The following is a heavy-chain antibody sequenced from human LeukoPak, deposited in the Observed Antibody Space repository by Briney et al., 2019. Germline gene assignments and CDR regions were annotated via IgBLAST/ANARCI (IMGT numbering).Heavy chain of an antibody. V-gene: IGHV3-7*01. D-gene: IGHD3-10*01. J-gene: IGHJ4*02. CDR2: INEDGSVK. CDR3: AKNTM. Sequence: GGSLRLSCAGSGFTFNRYWMSWARQAPGKGLEWVANINEDGSVKSYVDSVRGRFTISRDNAKNSLFLQMDSLTADDTAVYYCAKNTMGGQGTLVTVFS. CDR1: GFTFNRYW.